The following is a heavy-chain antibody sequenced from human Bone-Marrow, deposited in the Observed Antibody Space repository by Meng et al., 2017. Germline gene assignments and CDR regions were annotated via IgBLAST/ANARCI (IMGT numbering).Heavy chain of an antibody. CDR2: SFSGGTT. Sequence: EVEPGGFGGCLIKSGGCLRLSCAASGFNVSSNYMSWVRQAPGKGLEWVSVSFSGGTTYYADSVQGRFTISRDNSKNTLFLQMNSLRADDTAVYYCARDIRWGQGTLVTVSS. D-gene: IGHD3-10*01. CDR3: ARDIR. V-gene: IGHV3-66*02. CDR1: GFNVSSNY. J-gene: IGHJ4*02.